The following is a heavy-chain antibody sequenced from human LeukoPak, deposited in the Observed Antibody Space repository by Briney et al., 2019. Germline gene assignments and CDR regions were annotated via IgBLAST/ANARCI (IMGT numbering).Heavy chain of an antibody. V-gene: IGHV3-7*01. CDR3: ARDHDGKDC. CDR2: INQDGSQK. J-gene: IGHJ4*02. Sequence: GGSLRLSCVASGFTFSSEWMSWVRQAPGKGLEWVTNINQDGSQKYYEDSVKGRFTVSRDNAKNSLYLHMNGLRADDTAIYYCARDHDGKDCWGQGTLVTASS. D-gene: IGHD1-1*01. CDR1: GFTFSSEW.